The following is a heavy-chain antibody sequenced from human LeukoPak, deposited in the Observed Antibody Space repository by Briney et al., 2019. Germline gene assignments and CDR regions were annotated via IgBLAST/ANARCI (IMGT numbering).Heavy chain of an antibody. CDR2: IYGDGST. Sequence: PGGSLRLSCAASGFTVSSNYMSWVRQAPGKGLEWVSVIYGDGSTYYADSVKGRFTISRDNSKNTLYLQVNSLRAYDTAVYYCARVAYGSGSYYFDYWGQGTLVTVSS. J-gene: IGHJ4*02. CDR3: ARVAYGSGSYYFDY. V-gene: IGHV3-53*01. CDR1: GFTVSSNY. D-gene: IGHD3-10*01.